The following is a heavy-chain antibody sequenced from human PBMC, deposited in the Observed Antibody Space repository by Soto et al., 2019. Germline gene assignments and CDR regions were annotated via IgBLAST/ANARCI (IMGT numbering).Heavy chain of an antibody. CDR2: VYWDDEK. Sequence: QITLKESGPTLMKPTQTLTLTCTFSGFSLSPSGVGVGWVRQHPGNPLEWLELVYWDDEKRYSPSLKGRLTVTKATSKNQVVITMTNVDPVDTATYYCAHRSNSWSSRCFYFDYWGQGMLVTVSS. D-gene: IGHD3-3*01. J-gene: IGHJ4*02. V-gene: IGHV2-5*02. CDR3: AHRSNSWSSRCFYFDY. CDR1: GFSLSPSGVG.